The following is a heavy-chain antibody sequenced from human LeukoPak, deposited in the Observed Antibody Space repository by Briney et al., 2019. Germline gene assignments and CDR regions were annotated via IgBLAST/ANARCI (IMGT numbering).Heavy chain of an antibody. CDR3: ARGRQEVSMIVVVMTAVSYYLDV. CDR2: IYYIG. CDR1: GGSISGTSFF. J-gene: IGHJ6*03. D-gene: IGHD3-22*01. Sequence: SETLSLTCNVSGGSISGTSFFWGWIRQPPGKGLEWIGSIYYIGAIPSLKNRVTISVDTSRNQFSLRVTSVTAADTAVYYCARGRQEVSMIVVVMTAVSYYLDVWGKGTTVTVS. V-gene: IGHV4-39*07.